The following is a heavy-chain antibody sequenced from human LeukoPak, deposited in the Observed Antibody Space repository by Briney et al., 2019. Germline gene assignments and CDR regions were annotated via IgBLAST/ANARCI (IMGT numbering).Heavy chain of an antibody. CDR3: ARAYDWNYVY. CDR2: ISGSGGST. CDR1: GFTFSSYA. V-gene: IGHV3-23*01. D-gene: IGHD1-7*01. Sequence: GGSLRLSCAASGFTFSSYAMSWVRQAPGKGLEWVSAISGSGGSTYYADSVKGRFTISRDNSKNTPYLQMNSLRTADTAVYYCARAYDWNYVYWGQGTLVTVSS. J-gene: IGHJ4*02.